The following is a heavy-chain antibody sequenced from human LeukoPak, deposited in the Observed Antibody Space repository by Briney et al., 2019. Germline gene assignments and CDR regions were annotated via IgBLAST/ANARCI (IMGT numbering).Heavy chain of an antibody. CDR2: IYYSGST. Sequence: PSETLSLTCTVSGGSISSYYWSWIRQPPGKGLEWIGYIYYSGSTNYNPSLKSRVTISVDTSKNQFSLKVSSVTAADTAVYYCAGTYYYDSSAYYYPWGQGTMVTVSS. CDR3: AGTYYYDSSAYYYP. D-gene: IGHD3-22*01. V-gene: IGHV4-59*01. CDR1: GGSISSYY. J-gene: IGHJ3*01.